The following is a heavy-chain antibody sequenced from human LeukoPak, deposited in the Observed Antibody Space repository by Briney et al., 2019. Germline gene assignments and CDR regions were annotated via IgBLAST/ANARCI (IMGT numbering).Heavy chain of an antibody. CDR1: GFAFSDYY. V-gene: IGHV3-11*06. CDR2: ISSGSTYT. CDR3: ARVSSSSTNYFDS. D-gene: IGHD6-19*01. Sequence: GGSLRLSCAASGFAFSDYYMTWIRQAPGKGLEGVSYISSGSTYTNYGDAVKGRFIISRDNAKNSLYLQMNSLRAEDTAVYYCARVSSSSTNYFDSWGQGTLVTVSS. J-gene: IGHJ4*02.